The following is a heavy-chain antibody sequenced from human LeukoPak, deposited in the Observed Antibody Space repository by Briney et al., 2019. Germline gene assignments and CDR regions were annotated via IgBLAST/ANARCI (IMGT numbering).Heavy chain of an antibody. Sequence: PSETLSLTCTVSGGSMGSYYSSWVRQPPGKGLEWIGNIHHSGSTNYHSSLKSRVTMSIDTSKNLFSLNLSSVTAADTAVYYCAGWVWTVSRVEYFENWGQGTLVTVSS. J-gene: IGHJ1*01. V-gene: IGHV4-59*01. CDR1: GGSMGSYY. CDR3: AGWVWTVSRVEYFEN. D-gene: IGHD3/OR15-3a*01. CDR2: IHHSGST.